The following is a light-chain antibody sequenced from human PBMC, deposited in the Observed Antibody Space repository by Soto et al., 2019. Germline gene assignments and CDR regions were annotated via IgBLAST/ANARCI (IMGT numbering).Light chain of an antibody. CDR2: GAS. CDR1: QSVSSN. V-gene: IGKV3-15*01. CDR3: QQYNKWPPYT. Sequence: EIVMPQSPANLSVSPGERATLSCRASQSVSSNLAWYPQKPGQGPRLLIYGASTRSTSIPARFSGSGSGTEFTLTINSLQSEDFAVYYCQQYNKWPPYTFGQGTKLEIK. J-gene: IGKJ2*01.